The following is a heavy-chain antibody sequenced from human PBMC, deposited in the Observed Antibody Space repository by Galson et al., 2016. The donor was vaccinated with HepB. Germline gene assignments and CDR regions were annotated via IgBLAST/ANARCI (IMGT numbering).Heavy chain of an antibody. CDR3: AREKTATIDY. V-gene: IGHV3-21*01. CDR1: GFTFSRYN. J-gene: IGHJ4*02. D-gene: IGHD5-18*01. Sequence: SLRLSCAASGFTFSRYNMNWVRLAPGKGLEWVSSVSSGGDYIDYADSVKGRFTISRDNAKNSLYLQMNSLRDEDTAVYYCAREKTATIDYWGQGTLVTVSS. CDR2: VSSGGDYI.